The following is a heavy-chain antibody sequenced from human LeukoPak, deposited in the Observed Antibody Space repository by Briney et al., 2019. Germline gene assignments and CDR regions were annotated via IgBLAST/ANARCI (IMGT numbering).Heavy chain of an antibody. J-gene: IGHJ4*02. D-gene: IGHD3-16*01. CDR2: IIPIFGTA. CDR3: ARPQRHGGYPY. Sequence: ASVKVSCKASGGTFSSYAISWVRQAPGQGLEWMGGIIPIFGTANYAQKFQGRVTITADKSTSTAYMELSSLRSEDTAVYYCARPQRHGGYPYWGQGTLVPSPQ. V-gene: IGHV1-69*06. CDR1: GGTFSSYA.